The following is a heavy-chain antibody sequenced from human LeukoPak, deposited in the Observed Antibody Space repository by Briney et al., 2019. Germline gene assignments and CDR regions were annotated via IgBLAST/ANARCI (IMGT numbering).Heavy chain of an antibody. D-gene: IGHD2-8*01. V-gene: IGHV4-4*02. J-gene: IGHJ4*02. CDR1: GGSISNTNW. CDR3: SRENGAFSPFGY. Sequence: SETLSLTCGASGGSISNTNWWSWVRQPPGQGLEWIGEISLTGLTHYNPSLESRVTVSLDKSKNQLSLNLTSVTAADTAVYYCSRENGAFSPFGYWGQGTLVTVLS. CDR2: ISLTGLT.